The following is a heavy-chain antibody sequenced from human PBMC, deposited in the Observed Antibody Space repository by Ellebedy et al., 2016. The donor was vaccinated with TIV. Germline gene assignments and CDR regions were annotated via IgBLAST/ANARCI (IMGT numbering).Heavy chain of an antibody. V-gene: IGHV3-33*01. J-gene: IGHJ4*02. D-gene: IGHD6-19*01. Sequence: GGSLRLSCAASGFTFANFGMHWVRQAPGKGLEWVALILSDGSNSYYVDPVKGRFTISRDNSQNTLYLQMNSPRAEDTAVYYCARDHVSGWALGFWGQGTLVTVSS. CDR1: GFTFANFG. CDR3: ARDHVSGWALGF. CDR2: ILSDGSNS.